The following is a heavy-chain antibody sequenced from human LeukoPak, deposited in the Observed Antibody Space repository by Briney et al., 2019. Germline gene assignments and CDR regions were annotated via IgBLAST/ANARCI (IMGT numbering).Heavy chain of an antibody. V-gene: IGHV3-74*01. Sequence: PGGSLRLSCAASGFTFSSYWMHWVRQAPGKGLVWVSRINSDGSSTSYADSVKGRFTVSRDNAKNTLYLQMNSLRAEDTAVYYCARATGSYYPLGYWGQGTLVTVSS. CDR2: INSDGSST. D-gene: IGHD1-26*01. J-gene: IGHJ4*02. CDR3: ARATGSYYPLGY. CDR1: GFTFSSYW.